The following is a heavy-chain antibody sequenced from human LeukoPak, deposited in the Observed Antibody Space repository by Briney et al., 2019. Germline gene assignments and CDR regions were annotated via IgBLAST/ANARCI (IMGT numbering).Heavy chain of an antibody. D-gene: IGHD6-19*01. CDR1: GFTFTSDA. J-gene: IGHJ5*02. CDR3: AKCSTSAYTTGWCNWIDP. CDR2: TVSRGTT. V-gene: IGHV3-23*01. Sequence: AGGSLRLSCVASGFTFTSDAMNWVSQAPGKGLEWVSSTVSRGTTQYADSVKGRFTVSRDTSKNTLYLQMNSLRADDTAVYYCAKCSTSAYTTGWCNWIDPWGQGTLVTVSS.